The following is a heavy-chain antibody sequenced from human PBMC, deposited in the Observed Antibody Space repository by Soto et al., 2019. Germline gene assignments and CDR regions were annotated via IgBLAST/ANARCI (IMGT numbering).Heavy chain of an antibody. Sequence: GASVKVSCKASGYTFTSYDINWVRQATGQGLEWMGWMNPNSGNTGYAQKFQGRVTMTRNTSISTAYMELSSLRSEDTAVYYCARGRGGQPSAYYDFWSGYYLHYYYYYGMDVWGQGTTVTVSS. J-gene: IGHJ6*02. V-gene: IGHV1-8*01. CDR3: ARGRGGQPSAYYDFWSGYYLHYYYYYGMDV. CDR1: GYTFTSYD. CDR2: MNPNSGNT. D-gene: IGHD3-3*01.